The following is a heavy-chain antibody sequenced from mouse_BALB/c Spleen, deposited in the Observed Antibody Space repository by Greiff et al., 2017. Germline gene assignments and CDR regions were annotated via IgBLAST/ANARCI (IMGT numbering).Heavy chain of an antibody. Sequence: VQLQQPGAELVRPGASVKLSCKASGYTFTSYWINWVKQRPGQGLEWIGNIYPSDSYTNYNQKFKDKATLTVDKSSSTAYMQLSSPTSEDSAVYYCTRRDWDNYVDYGGQGTTLTVSS. CDR3: TRRDWDNYVDY. CDR2: IYPSDSYT. V-gene: IGHV1-69*02. J-gene: IGHJ2*01. D-gene: IGHD4-1*01. CDR1: GYTFTSYW.